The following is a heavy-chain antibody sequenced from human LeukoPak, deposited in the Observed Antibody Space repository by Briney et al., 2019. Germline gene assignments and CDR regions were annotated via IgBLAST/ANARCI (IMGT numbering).Heavy chain of an antibody. CDR3: ARVLDGYTDY. CDR2: IWYDGSNK. Sequence: LSLTCAVYGGSFSGYYWSWVRQAPGKGLEWVAVIWYDGSNKYYADSVKGRFTISRDNSKNTLYLQMNSLRAEDTAVYYCARVLDGYTDYWGQGTLVTVSS. V-gene: IGHV3-33*08. CDR1: GGSFSGYY. D-gene: IGHD5-24*01. J-gene: IGHJ4*02.